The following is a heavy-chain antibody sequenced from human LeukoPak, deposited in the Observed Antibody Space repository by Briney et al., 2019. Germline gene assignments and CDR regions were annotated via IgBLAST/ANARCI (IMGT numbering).Heavy chain of an antibody. D-gene: IGHD3-22*01. CDR3: ARRKGYYDSTGYDSYDH. Sequence: GESRKISCKGSGYSFTSYWIGWVRQMPGKGLEWMGIILPGDSDTRYSPSFQGQVTISAGKSITTAYLQWSSLKASDTAMYYCARRKGYYDSTGYDSYDHWGQGTLVTLSS. CDR2: ILPGDSDT. J-gene: IGHJ4*02. V-gene: IGHV5-51*01. CDR1: GYSFTSYW.